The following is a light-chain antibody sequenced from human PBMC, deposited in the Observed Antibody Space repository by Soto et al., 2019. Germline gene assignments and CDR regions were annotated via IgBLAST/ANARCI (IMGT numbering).Light chain of an antibody. J-gene: IGLJ2*01. Sequence: QSVLTQPPSVSGAPGQRVTISCTGSSSNIGPGYDVHWYQQLPGTAPKLLIYDNNNRPSGVPDRFSGSKSGTSASLAITGLQAEDEADYYCQSYDSSHMIFGGGTKLTVL. CDR1: SSNIGPGYD. CDR3: QSYDSSHMI. V-gene: IGLV1-40*01. CDR2: DNN.